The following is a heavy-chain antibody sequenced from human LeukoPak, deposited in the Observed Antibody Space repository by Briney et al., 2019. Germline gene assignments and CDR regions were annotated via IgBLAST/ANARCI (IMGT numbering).Heavy chain of an antibody. CDR3: VRGDNRDQ. J-gene: IGHJ4*02. V-gene: IGHV3-48*04. CDR2: ISTSSSPI. Sequence: QPGGSLRLSCAASGFTFSSYSMNWVRQAPGKGLEWVSYISTSSSPIYYADSVKGRFTISRDNAENSLYLDMNNLGAEDTAVYFCVRGDNRDQWGQGTLVTVSS. D-gene: IGHD2-2*01. CDR1: GFTFSSYS.